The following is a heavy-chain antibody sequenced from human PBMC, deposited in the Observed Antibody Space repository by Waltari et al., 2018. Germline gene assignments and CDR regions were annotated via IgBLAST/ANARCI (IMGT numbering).Heavy chain of an antibody. V-gene: IGHV3-21*01. CDR1: GFTLSPHS. J-gene: IGHJ3*02. CDR2: ISSRSYI. CDR3: GRDVYGDYVGGGGGAFDI. D-gene: IGHD4-17*01. Sequence: EVQLVESGGGLVKPGGSLRLSCAASGFTLSPHSMNWVRPAPGKGLEWVSSISSRSYIYYVDSVKGRFTISRDNAKNSLYLQMNSLRAEDTAVYYCGRDVYGDYVGGGGGAFDIWGQGTMVTVSS.